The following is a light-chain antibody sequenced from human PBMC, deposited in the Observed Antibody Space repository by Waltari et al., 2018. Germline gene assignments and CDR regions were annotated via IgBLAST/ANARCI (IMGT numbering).Light chain of an antibody. V-gene: IGLV5-45*01. CDR2: YKSDSDK. Sequence: QAVLTQPPSLSASPGTSARLTCTLRRGFTVGTFIISWFQQQPGNPPQYPLRYKSDSDKHHGSGVPSRFSGSKDASANAAILLISGLQSEDEADYFCLMWYNNAWIFGGGTKLTVL. J-gene: IGLJ2*01. CDR1: RGFTVGTFI. CDR3: LMWYNNAWI.